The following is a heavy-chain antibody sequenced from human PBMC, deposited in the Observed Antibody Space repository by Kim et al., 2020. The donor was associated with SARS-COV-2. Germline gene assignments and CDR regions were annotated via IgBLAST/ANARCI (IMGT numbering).Heavy chain of an antibody. J-gene: IGHJ1*01. CDR1: GGSISSGDYY. D-gene: IGHD2-2*01. CDR3: ARSSSTLYFQH. V-gene: IGHV4-30-4*01. Sequence: SETLSLTCTVSGGSISSGDYYWSWIRQPPGKGLEWIGYIYYSGSTYYNPSLKSRVTISVDTSKNQFSLKLSSVTAADTAVYYCARSSSTLYFQHWGQGTLVTVSS. CDR2: IYYSGST.